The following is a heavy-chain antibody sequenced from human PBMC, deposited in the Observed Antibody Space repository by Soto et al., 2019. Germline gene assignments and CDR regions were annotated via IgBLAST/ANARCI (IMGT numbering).Heavy chain of an antibody. J-gene: IGHJ4*02. CDR2: ISYDGSNK. Sequence: GGSLRLSCAASGFTFSSYGRHWVRQAPGKGLEWVAVISYDGSNKYYADSVKGRFTISRDNSKNTLYLQMNSLRAEDTAVYYCAKDRSVVVVAAALGYWGQGTLVTVPS. D-gene: IGHD2-15*01. V-gene: IGHV3-30*18. CDR3: AKDRSVVVVAAALGY. CDR1: GFTFSSYG.